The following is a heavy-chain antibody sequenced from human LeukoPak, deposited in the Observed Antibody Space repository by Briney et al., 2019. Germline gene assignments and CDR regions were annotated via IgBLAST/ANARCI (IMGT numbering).Heavy chain of an antibody. CDR2: IYYSGST. D-gene: IGHD2-2*01. CDR1: GGSFSGYY. Sequence: SQTLSLTCAVYGGSFSGYYWRWIRQPPGKGLEWIGYIYYSGSTNYNPSLKCRVTISVDTSKIQFSLKLSSVTAADTAVYYGARAPYCSSTSCWFDPWGQGTLVTVSS. J-gene: IGHJ5*02. V-gene: IGHV4-59*01. CDR3: ARAPYCSSTSCWFDP.